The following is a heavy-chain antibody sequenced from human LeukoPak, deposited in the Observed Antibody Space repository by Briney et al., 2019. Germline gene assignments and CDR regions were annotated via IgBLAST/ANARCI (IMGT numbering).Heavy chain of an antibody. CDR2: ISDSGRTT. Sequence: PGGSLRLSCAVSGLTFSNFKMNWVRQAPGKGLEWVSYISDSGRTTFYADSVKGRFTISRDNAKNSLYLQMSSLRVEDTAVYYCARDRIAARRYWYFDLWGRGTLVTVSS. J-gene: IGHJ2*01. D-gene: IGHD6-6*01. CDR1: GLTFSNFK. V-gene: IGHV3-48*03. CDR3: ARDRIAARRYWYFDL.